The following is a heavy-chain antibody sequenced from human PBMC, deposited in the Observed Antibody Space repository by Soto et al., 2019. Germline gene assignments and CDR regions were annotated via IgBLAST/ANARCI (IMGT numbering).Heavy chain of an antibody. J-gene: IGHJ6*02. CDR2: MNPNSGNT. CDR3: ARESRYYGSGTTESYYYYYGMDV. V-gene: IGHV1-8*01. CDR1: GYTFTSYD. D-gene: IGHD3-10*01. Sequence: QVQLVQSGAEVKKPGASVKVSCKASGYTFTSYDINWVRQATGQGLEWMGWMNPNSGNTGYAQKFQGRVTMTRNTTISTAYMELSSLRSEDTDVYYCARESRYYGSGTTESYYYYYGMDVWGQGTTVTVSS.